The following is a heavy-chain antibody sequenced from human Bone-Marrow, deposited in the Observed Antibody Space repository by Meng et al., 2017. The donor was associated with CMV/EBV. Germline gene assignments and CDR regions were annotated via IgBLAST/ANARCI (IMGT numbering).Heavy chain of an antibody. J-gene: IGHJ3*02. CDR2: IYYSGST. CDR3: ARAIVGYCSSTSCYIEAFDI. Sequence: GSLRLSCTVSGGSISRDYWSWIRQPPGKGLEWIGYIYYSGSTNYNPSLKSRVTISVDTSKNQFSLKLSSVTAADTAVYYCARAIVGYCSSTSCYIEAFDIWGQGTIVTVSS. V-gene: IGHV4-59*01. D-gene: IGHD2-2*02. CDR1: GGSISRDY.